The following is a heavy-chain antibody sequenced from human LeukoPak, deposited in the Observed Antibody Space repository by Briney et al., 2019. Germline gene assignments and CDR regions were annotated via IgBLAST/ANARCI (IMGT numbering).Heavy chain of an antibody. D-gene: IGHD6-19*01. Sequence: GSLRPSCAASGFTVSSNYISWVRQAPGKGLEWVSVFYSGGSTYYADSVQGRFTISRDNSKNTVHLQMNSLRAEDTAVYYCARGAGWNYFEYWGQGTLVTVSS. V-gene: IGHV3-66*02. CDR3: ARGAGWNYFEY. CDR1: GFTVSSNY. J-gene: IGHJ4*02. CDR2: FYSGGST.